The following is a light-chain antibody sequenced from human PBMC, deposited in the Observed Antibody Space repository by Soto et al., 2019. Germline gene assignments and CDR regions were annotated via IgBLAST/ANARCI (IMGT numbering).Light chain of an antibody. V-gene: IGKV1-39*01. J-gene: IGKJ5*01. CDR1: QTINSY. Sequence: DNQMTQFPSSLSASVGDRVTITCRASQTINSYLNWYQQKPGKAPKLLIYAASSLQSGVPSRFSGSGSGTDFTLTISSLQPEDCAIYFCQQANSFPITLGQGTRLEIK. CDR3: QQANSFPIT. CDR2: AAS.